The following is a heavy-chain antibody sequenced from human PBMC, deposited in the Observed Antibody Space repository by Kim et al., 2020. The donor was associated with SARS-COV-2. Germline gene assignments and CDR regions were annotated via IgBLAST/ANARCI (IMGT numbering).Heavy chain of an antibody. V-gene: IGHV4-34*01. CDR3: ARVIVVPGALSP. Sequence: NSHPSLKSRVTLSVDTSRHQFSLKLSCVTAADTAVYYCARVIVVPGALSPWGQGTLVTVSS. J-gene: IGHJ5*02. D-gene: IGHD3-22*01.